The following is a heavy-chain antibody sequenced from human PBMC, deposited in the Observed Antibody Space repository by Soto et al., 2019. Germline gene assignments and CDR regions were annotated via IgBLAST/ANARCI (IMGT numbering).Heavy chain of an antibody. CDR2: IWYDGSNK. D-gene: IGHD6-13*01. V-gene: IGHV3-33*01. J-gene: IGHJ6*02. CDR1: GFTFRNHA. Sequence: QVQLVESGGGVVQPGMSLRLSCAASGFTFRNHAIHWVRQAPGKRLEWVAQIWYDGSNKYYADSVKGRFTISRDNSKNAMYLQMDSLRAEDTSVYYCARDGQQVAPYSMDVWGQGTTVTVSS. CDR3: ARDGQQVAPYSMDV.